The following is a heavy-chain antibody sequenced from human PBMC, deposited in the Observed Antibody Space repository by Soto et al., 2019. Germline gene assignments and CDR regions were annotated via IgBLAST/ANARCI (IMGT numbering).Heavy chain of an antibody. CDR3: ARLYYDYV. D-gene: IGHD3-3*01. CDR1: GYDFRTYS. CDR2: VSLDSDTI. J-gene: IGHJ6*02. V-gene: IGHV3-48*02. Sequence: QPVGSLRLSCRASGYDFRTYSMNWVRQAPGQGLEWIAYVSLDSDTIQYADPVKGRFTISRDDAENSLYLQMDSLRDEDTATYYCARLYYDYVWGQGTTVTVSS.